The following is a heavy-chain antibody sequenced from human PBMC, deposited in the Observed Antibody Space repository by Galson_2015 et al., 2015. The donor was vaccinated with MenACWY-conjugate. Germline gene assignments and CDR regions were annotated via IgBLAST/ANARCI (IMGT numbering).Heavy chain of an antibody. V-gene: IGHV1-46*01. CDR3: ARVCGGDCYSGNKEYFQH. CDR1: GYTFTSYY. J-gene: IGHJ1*01. CDR2: INPSGGST. Sequence: QSGAEVKKPGESLKISCKASGYTFTSYYMHWVRQAPGQGLEWMRIINPSGGSTSYAQKFQGRVTMTRDTSTSTVYMELSSLRSEDTAVYYCARVCGGDCYSGNKEYFQHWGQGTLVTVSS. D-gene: IGHD2-21*02.